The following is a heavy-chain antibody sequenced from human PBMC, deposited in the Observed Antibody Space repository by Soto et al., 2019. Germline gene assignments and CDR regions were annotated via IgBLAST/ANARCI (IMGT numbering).Heavy chain of an antibody. CDR3: ARLNRDIVVGHDAFDI. CDR2: IYYSGST. Sequence: SETLSLTCTFSGGSISSGDYYCSWIRQPPWKGLEWIGYIYYSGSTYYNPSLKSRVTISVDTSKNQFSLKLSFVTAADTAVYYCARLNRDIVVGHDAFDIWGQATMVIVSS. CDR1: GGSISSGDYY. J-gene: IGHJ3*02. D-gene: IGHD2-15*01. V-gene: IGHV4-30-4*01.